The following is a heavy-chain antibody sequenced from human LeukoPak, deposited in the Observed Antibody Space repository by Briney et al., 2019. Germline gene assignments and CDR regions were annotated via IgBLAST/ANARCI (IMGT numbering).Heavy chain of an antibody. CDR3: ARQVATKGEWAFDV. CDR1: GYFSTAYY. CDR2: IRHDGHT. J-gene: IGHJ3*01. D-gene: IGHD5-12*01. Sequence: SETLSLTCTVSGYFSTAYYWGWIRQPPGKGLEWIASIRHDGHTYYNSSPKTQVTISVDMSRNQFSLRLNSLTAADTAVYYCARQVATKGEWAFDVWGQGTMVTVSS. V-gene: IGHV4-38-2*02.